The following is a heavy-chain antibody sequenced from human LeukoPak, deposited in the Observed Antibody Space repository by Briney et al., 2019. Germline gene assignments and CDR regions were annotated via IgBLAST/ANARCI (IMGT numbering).Heavy chain of an antibody. D-gene: IGHD3-22*01. CDR3: AGAGKIARGPYFQH. V-gene: IGHV1-8*01. Sequence: ASVKVSCKASGYTFTSYDINWVRQATGQGLEWMGWMNPNSGNTGYAQKFQGRVTMTRNTSISTAYMELSSLRSEDTAVYYCAGAGKIARGPYFQHWGQGTLVTVSS. J-gene: IGHJ1*01. CDR1: GYTFTSYD. CDR2: MNPNSGNT.